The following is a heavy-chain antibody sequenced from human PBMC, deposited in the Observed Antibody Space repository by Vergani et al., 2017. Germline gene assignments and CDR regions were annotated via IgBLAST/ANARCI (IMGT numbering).Heavy chain of an antibody. CDR3: ARDQGILWASFDI. D-gene: IGHD1-26*01. Sequence: QVHLVQSAAEVKKPGASVKLSCKASGYTFTSNSMHWVRQAPGQGLKWMGIINPSGGSTSYAQKFQGRVTMTTDTSTNTVYMELSSLRSEDTAVYYCARDQGILWASFDILGQGTMVTVSS. V-gene: IGHV1-46*01. CDR1: GYTFTSNS. CDR2: INPSGGST. J-gene: IGHJ3*02.